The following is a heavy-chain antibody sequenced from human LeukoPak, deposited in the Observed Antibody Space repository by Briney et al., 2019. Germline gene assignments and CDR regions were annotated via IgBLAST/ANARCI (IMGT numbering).Heavy chain of an antibody. V-gene: IGHV3-30*02. CDR1: GFTFSAYA. J-gene: IGHJ4*02. D-gene: IGHD6-19*01. CDR3: ARTTARDIAVAGMGGEFDY. Sequence: GGSLRLSCAASGFTFSAYAMHWVRQAPGKGLEWVAFIRFDGDSKYYADSVRGRFTISRDNAKNSLYLQMNSLRAEDTAVYYCARTTARDIAVAGMGGEFDYWGQGTLVTVSS. CDR2: IRFDGDSK.